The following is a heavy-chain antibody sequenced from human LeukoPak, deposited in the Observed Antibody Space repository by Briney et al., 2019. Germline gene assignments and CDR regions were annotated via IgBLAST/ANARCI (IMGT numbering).Heavy chain of an antibody. V-gene: IGHV4-31*03. Sequence: SETLSLTCSVSGDSITSTYYWTWIRQHPGKGLEWIGYVYFSGTTYYNPSLKSRLTISLDKSNNQFSLHLRSVTAADTAVYYCSRAWLPGLQITWGQGILVTVPS. CDR2: VYFSGTT. D-gene: IGHD6-19*01. J-gene: IGHJ5*02. CDR3: SRAWLPGLQIT. CDR1: GDSITSTYY.